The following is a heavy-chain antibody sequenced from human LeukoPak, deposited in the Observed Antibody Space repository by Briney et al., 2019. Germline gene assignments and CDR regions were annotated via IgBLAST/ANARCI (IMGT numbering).Heavy chain of an antibody. CDR2: IYHSGST. CDR1: GGSISSGDYY. D-gene: IGHD6-19*01. J-gene: IGHJ4*02. Sequence: SETLSLTCSVSGGSISSGDYYWSWIRQTPGKGLEWIGYIYHSGSTYYNPSLKSRVTISVDRSKNQLSLKLSSVTAADTAVYYCARGIAVAGTTPNFDYWGQGTLVTVSS. V-gene: IGHV4-30-4*08. CDR3: ARGIAVAGTTPNFDY.